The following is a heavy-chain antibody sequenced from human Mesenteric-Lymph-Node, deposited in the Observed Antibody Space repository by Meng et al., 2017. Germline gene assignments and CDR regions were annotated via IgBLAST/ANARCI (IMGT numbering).Heavy chain of an antibody. J-gene: IGHJ6*02. D-gene: IGHD3-9*01. Sequence: ASVKVSCEASGDAFTGYYMHWVRQGPGQGLEWMGRINPNSGGTNYAQKFQGRVTMTRDTSISTAYMELSRLRSDDTAVYYCARAADYDILTGYYRYYYYGMDVWGQGTMVTVSS. CDR1: GDAFTGYY. V-gene: IGHV1-2*06. CDR2: INPNSGGT. CDR3: ARAADYDILTGYYRYYYYGMDV.